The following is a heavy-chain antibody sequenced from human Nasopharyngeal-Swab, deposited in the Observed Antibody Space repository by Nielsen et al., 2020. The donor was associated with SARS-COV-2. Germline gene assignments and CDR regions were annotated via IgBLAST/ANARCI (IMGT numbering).Heavy chain of an antibody. D-gene: IGHD3-3*01. J-gene: IGHJ5*02. V-gene: IGHV3-48*03. CDR1: GFTFRSYE. Sequence: GESLKISCAASGFTFRSYEMNWGRQAPGKGLEGVSYISSSGSTIYYADSVKGRFTISRDNAKNSLYLQMNSLRAEDTAVYYCARDHHYDFWSGYPGLFDPWGQGTLVTVSS. CDR3: ARDHHYDFWSGYPGLFDP. CDR2: ISSSGSTI.